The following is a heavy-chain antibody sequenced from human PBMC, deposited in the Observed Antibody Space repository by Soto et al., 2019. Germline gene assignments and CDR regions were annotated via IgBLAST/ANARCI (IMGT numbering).Heavy chain of an antibody. V-gene: IGHV4-31*03. CDR2: VYYSGSS. Sequence: PSETLSLTCTVSGDSISGGASFWIWIRHPPGKGLEWIANVYYSGSSYHNPSLKSRLTISVDTTKNQFSLQLKSMTAADTAVYYCAKLSCTSSTCYFPGWFDPWGQGTLVTVSS. CDR1: GDSISGGASF. J-gene: IGHJ5*02. CDR3: AKLSCTSSTCYFPGWFDP. D-gene: IGHD2-2*01.